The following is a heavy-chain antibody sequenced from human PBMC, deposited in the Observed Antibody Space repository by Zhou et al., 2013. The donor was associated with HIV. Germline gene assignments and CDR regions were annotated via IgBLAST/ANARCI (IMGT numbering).Heavy chain of an antibody. D-gene: IGHD2-8*01. V-gene: IGHV1-46*01. CDR3: ARVYFDGFDI. Sequence: QVQLEQSGAEVKKPGASVKLSCKASGYTFIDYFMHWVRQAPGQGLEWMGVINPSGGSTTYAQKFQGRITVTRDTSTSTVYMELSSLRSDDTVVYYCARVYFDGFDIWGQGTMVSVSS. CDR2: INPSGGST. CDR1: GYTFIDYF. J-gene: IGHJ3*02.